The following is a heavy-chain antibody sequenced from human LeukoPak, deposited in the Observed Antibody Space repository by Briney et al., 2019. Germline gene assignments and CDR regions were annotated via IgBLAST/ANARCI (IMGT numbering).Heavy chain of an antibody. V-gene: IGHV4-61*01. J-gene: IGHJ3*02. Sequence: SETLSLTCIVSGGSVSSGRYYWSWIRQPPGKGLEWIGYIYYSGSTSYNPPLKSRVTISIDTSKNQFSLKLSSVTAADTAVYYCAREDYDSSGYYFVDIWGQGSMVTVSS. CDR3: AREDYDSSGYYFVDI. D-gene: IGHD3-22*01. CDR2: IYYSGST. CDR1: GGSVSSGRYY.